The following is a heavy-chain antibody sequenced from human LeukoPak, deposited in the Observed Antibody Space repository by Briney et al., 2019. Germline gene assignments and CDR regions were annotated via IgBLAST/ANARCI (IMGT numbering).Heavy chain of an antibody. CDR2: IKQDGSEK. V-gene: IGHV3-7*01. CDR3: ARQGGKAGFDY. Sequence: GGSLRLSCAASGFTFSSYFMSWVRQAPGKGLEWVANIKQDGSEKYYVDSVKGRFTISRDNAKNSLYLQMNSLRAEDTAVYYCARQGGKAGFDYWGQGTLVTVSS. D-gene: IGHD6-13*01. J-gene: IGHJ4*02. CDR1: GFTFSSYF.